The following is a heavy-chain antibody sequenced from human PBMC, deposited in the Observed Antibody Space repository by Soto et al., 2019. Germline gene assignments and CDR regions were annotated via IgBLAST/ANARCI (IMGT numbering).Heavy chain of an antibody. Sequence: GGSLRLSCAASGFTFTNYVMGWVRQAPGKGLEWVSVIYSGGSTYYADSVKGRFTISRDNSKNTLYLQMNSLRAEDTAVYYCARDPVHYDIAYWGQGTLVTVSS. V-gene: IGHV3-66*01. CDR2: IYSGGST. CDR3: ARDPVHYDIAY. J-gene: IGHJ4*02. CDR1: GFTFTNYV. D-gene: IGHD3-22*01.